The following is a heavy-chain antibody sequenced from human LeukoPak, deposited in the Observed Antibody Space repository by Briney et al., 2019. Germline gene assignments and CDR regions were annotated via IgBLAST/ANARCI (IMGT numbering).Heavy chain of an antibody. D-gene: IGHD5-24*01. Sequence: RGSLRLSCAASGITFSVYAMIWVRQAPGKVLARVSTIGVSGGSTFYADSVKGRFTNSRDNSKNTLYLQMNSLSVEDTAVYYCARREGYNHWYFDLWGRGTLVTVSS. J-gene: IGHJ2*01. CDR1: GITFSVYA. V-gene: IGHV3-23*01. CDR3: ARREGYNHWYFDL. CDR2: IGVSGGST.